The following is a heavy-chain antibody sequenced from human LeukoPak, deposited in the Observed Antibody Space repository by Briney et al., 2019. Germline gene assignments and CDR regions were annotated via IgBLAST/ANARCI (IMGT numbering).Heavy chain of an antibody. Sequence: GGSLRLSCAASGFTVSSNYMSWVRQAPGKGLEWVSIIYGGGTTYYADSVKGRFTISRDNSKNTLFLQMNSLRAEGTAVYYCAKGSSVAGTIFGYWGQGTLVTVSS. V-gene: IGHV3-66*01. CDR2: IYGGGTT. J-gene: IGHJ4*02. CDR3: AKGSSVAGTIFGY. D-gene: IGHD6-19*01. CDR1: GFTVSSNY.